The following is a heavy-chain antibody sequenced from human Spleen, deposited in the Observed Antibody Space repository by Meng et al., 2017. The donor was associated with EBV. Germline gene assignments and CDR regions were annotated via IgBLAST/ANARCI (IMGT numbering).Heavy chain of an antibody. Sequence: QQQQGGAGLLKPSETLSLTCGVYGGSFSDYYWSWIRQPPGKGLEWIGEINHSGSTNYNPSLKSRVTMSVDTSKNQFSLNLRSVTAADTAVYYCAGSRHQLLPSGWGQGTLVTVSS. D-gene: IGHD2-2*01. V-gene: IGHV4-34*01. CDR3: AGSRHQLLPSG. CDR2: INHSGST. CDR1: GGSFSDYY. J-gene: IGHJ4*02.